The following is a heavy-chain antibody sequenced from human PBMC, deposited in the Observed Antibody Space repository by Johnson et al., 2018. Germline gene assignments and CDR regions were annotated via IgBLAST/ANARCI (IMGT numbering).Heavy chain of an antibody. V-gene: IGHV3-33*01. CDR3: ARGWLAY. D-gene: IGHD6-19*01. J-gene: IGHJ4*02. CDR1: GGTFSSYA. CDR2: IWYDGSNK. Sequence: QVQLVQSGAEVKKPGSSVKVSCKASGGTFSSYAISWVRQAPGQGLEWVAVIWYDGSNKYYADSVKGRFTISRDNSKNTLYLQMNSLRAEDTAVYYCARGWLAYWGQGTLVTVSS.